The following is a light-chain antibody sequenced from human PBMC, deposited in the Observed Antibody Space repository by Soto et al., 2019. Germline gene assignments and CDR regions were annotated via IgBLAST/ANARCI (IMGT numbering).Light chain of an antibody. V-gene: IGLV2-14*03. J-gene: IGLJ3*02. CDR1: SSDVGSYNY. Sequence: QSALTQPASVSGSPGQSITISCTGTSSDVGSYNYVSWYQQHPGKAPKLMIYDVSNRPSGVSNRFSGSKSGNTASLTISGLQGEDEADYYCFSYTRSSTWVFGGGTKLTVL. CDR3: FSYTRSSTWV. CDR2: DVS.